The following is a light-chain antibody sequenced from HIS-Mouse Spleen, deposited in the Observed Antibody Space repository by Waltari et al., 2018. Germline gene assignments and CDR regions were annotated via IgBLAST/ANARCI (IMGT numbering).Light chain of an antibody. CDR1: VLAKKY. J-gene: IGLJ3*02. V-gene: IGLV3-27*01. CDR2: KDS. CDR3: YSAADNNLGV. Sequence: SYELTQPSSVSVSPGQTARITCSGDVLAKKYARWFQQKPGQAPVLVIYKDSERPSGIPERFSGSISGTTVTLTISGAQVEDEADYYCYSAADNNLGVFGGGTKLTVL.